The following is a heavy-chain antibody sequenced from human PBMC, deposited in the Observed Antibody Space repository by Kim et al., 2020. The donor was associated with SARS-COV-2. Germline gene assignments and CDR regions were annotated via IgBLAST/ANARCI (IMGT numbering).Heavy chain of an antibody. Sequence: SETLSLTCTVSGGSVSSGSYYWSWIRQPPGKGLEWIGYIYYSGSTNYNPSLKSRVTISVDTSKNQFSLKLSSVTAADTAVYYCARATVTTFLRHFDYWG. J-gene: IGHJ4*01. CDR2: IYYSGST. V-gene: IGHV4-61*01. D-gene: IGHD4-17*01. CDR3: ARATVTTFLRHFDY. CDR1: GGSVSSGSYY.